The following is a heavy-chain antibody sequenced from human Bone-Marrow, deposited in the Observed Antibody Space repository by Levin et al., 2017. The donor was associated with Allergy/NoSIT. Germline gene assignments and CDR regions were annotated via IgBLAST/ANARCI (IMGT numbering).Heavy chain of an antibody. D-gene: IGHD3-10*01. V-gene: IGHV4-34*01. J-gene: IGHJ3*02. CDR2: INHSGST. CDR1: NGSFSDYY. Sequence: SQTLSLTCAVYNGSFSDYYWSWIRQSPGKGLEWIGEINHSGSTNYNPSLKSRVTISVDTSKNQFSLRLSSVTAADTAVFYCARVLRRRAYYGHSSLHWAFDIWGQGTMVTVSS. CDR3: ARVLRRRAYYGHSSLHWAFDI.